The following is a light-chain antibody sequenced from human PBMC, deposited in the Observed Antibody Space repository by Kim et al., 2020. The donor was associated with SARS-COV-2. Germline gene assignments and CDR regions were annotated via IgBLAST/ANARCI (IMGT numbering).Light chain of an antibody. CDR1: QNVPSSQ. Sequence: SPEERATFTSRAGQNVPSSQLAWYQHRPGQAPRLLIYGASTRAAGIPDRFSGTGSGTDFTLTINRLGPEDFAVFYCHQYGDSPFTFGQGTKLEI. V-gene: IGKV3-20*01. CDR3: HQYGDSPFT. CDR2: GAS. J-gene: IGKJ2*01.